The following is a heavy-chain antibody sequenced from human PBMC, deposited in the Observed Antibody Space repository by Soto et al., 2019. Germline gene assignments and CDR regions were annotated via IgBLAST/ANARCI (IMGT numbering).Heavy chain of an antibody. CDR3: ARDPDYDYVWGSYDY. CDR1: GFTFSSYA. V-gene: IGHV3-30*04. CDR2: ISYDGRNK. Sequence: SLRLSCAASGFTFSSYAMHWVRQAPGKGLEWVAVISYDGRNKYYADSVKGRFTISRDNSKNTLYLQMNSLRAEDTAVYYCARDPDYDYVWGSYDYWGQGTLVTVSS. J-gene: IGHJ4*02. D-gene: IGHD3-16*01.